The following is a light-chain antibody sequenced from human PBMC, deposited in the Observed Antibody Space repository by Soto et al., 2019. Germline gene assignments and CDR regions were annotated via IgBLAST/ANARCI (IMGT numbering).Light chain of an antibody. V-gene: IGKV3-20*01. CDR1: QSVSSSY. CDR3: LQYGSSPWT. J-gene: IGKJ1*01. Sequence: VFSEAPASVSLSPGERATVSCRASQSVSSSYLAWYQQKPGQAPRLLICGASSRATGIPDRFSGSGSGTDFTLTISRLEPEDFAVYYCLQYGSSPWTLGQGTKVDIK. CDR2: GAS.